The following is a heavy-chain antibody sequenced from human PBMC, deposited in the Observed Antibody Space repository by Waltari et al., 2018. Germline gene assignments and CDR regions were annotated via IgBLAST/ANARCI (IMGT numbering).Heavy chain of an antibody. CDR2: IRSDGSSV. D-gene: IGHD3-22*01. V-gene: IGHV3-74*01. CDR3: ARVATKTYSSPVPGRPYYYGMDV. Sequence: EEQLVESGGGLAHPGESLRLSCAASGFTFSRYWMDWFRQHQGKGLVWVSRIRSDGSSVTYADSVKGRFTISRDNAKNTLYVQMNRLRAEDTAVYYCARVATKTYSSPVPGRPYYYGMDVWGQGTTVTVSS. J-gene: IGHJ6*02. CDR1: GFTFSRYW.